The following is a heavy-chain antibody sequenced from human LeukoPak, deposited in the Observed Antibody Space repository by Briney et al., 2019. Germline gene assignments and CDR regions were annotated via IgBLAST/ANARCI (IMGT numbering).Heavy chain of an antibody. J-gene: IGHJ4*02. CDR1: GFSFSSYW. V-gene: IGHV3-7*01. CDR3: ARDVGDYGDYEGVGY. D-gene: IGHD4-17*01. Sequence: GGSLRLSCAASGFSFSSYWMTWVRQAPGKGLEWVANIKQDGSEKYYVDSVKGRFTISRDNAKNSPFLQMNSLRAEDTAVYYCARDVGDYGDYEGVGYWGQGTLVTVSS. CDR2: IKQDGSEK.